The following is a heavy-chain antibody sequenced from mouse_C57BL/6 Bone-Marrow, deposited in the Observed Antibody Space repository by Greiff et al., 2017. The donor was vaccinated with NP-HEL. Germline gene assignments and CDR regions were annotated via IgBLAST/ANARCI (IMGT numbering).Heavy chain of an antibody. D-gene: IGHD3-3*01. Sequence: EVKVVESGGGLVQPGGSLKLSCAASGFTFSDYYMYWVRQTPEKRLEWVAYISNGGGSTYYPDTVKGRFTISRDNAKNTLYLQMSRLKSEDTAMYYCARQRAGLDYWGKGTTLTVSS. J-gene: IGHJ2*01. V-gene: IGHV5-12*01. CDR1: GFTFSDYY. CDR3: ARQRAGLDY. CDR2: ISNGGGST.